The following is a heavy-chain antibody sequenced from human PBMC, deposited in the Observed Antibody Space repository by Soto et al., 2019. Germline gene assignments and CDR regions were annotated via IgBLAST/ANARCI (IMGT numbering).Heavy chain of an antibody. Sequence: PSETLSLTCTVSGGSIGSHNYHWVWKRQPPGKGLDWIGYIYYSRSTYYNPSLKSRVTISIDTSKNQLSLKLSSVTAADTAVYYCARHGNGFFAYWGPGTLVTVSS. CDR3: ARHGNGFFAY. V-gene: IGHV4-39*01. CDR1: GGSIGSHNYH. D-gene: IGHD2-8*01. CDR2: IYYSRST. J-gene: IGHJ4*02.